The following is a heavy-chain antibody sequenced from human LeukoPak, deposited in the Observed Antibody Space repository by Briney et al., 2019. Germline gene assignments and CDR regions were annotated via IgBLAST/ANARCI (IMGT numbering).Heavy chain of an antibody. CDR3: ASQVGLRFLEWPDY. Sequence: GGSLRLSCAASGFTFSIYWMSWVRQAPGKGLEWVSNIKQDGSEKYYVDSVKGRFTISRDNAKNSLYLQMNSLRAEDTAVYYCASQVGLRFLEWPDYRGQGTLVTVSS. CDR2: IKQDGSEK. V-gene: IGHV3-7*01. J-gene: IGHJ4*02. CDR1: GFTFSIYW. D-gene: IGHD3-3*01.